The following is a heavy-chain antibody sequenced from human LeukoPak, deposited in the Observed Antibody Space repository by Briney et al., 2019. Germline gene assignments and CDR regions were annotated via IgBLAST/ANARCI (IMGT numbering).Heavy chain of an antibody. J-gene: IGHJ5*02. D-gene: IGHD3-10*01. CDR1: GGSISSGGYY. Sequence: PSETLSLTCTVSGGSISSGGYYWSWIRQHPGKGLEWIGYIYSSGSTYYNPSLKSRVTISGDTSKNQFSLRLSSVTAADTAVYYCVRLTTLVRGLEEWFDPWGQGTLVTVSS. CDR2: IYSSGST. V-gene: IGHV4-31*03. CDR3: VRLTTLVRGLEEWFDP.